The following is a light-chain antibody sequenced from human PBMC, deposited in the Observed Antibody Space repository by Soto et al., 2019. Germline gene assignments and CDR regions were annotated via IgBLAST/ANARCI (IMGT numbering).Light chain of an antibody. CDR3: CSYAASSDV. J-gene: IGLJ1*01. CDR2: EVN. Sequence: QSALNKPPSASGSPGQSVAISCPGTSSDVGGYNYVSWYQQHPGKAPKLMIYEVNKRPSGVPDRFSGSKSGNTASLTISGLQAEDEADYYCCSYAASSDVFGTGNKGTVL. V-gene: IGLV2-8*01. CDR1: SSDVGGYNY.